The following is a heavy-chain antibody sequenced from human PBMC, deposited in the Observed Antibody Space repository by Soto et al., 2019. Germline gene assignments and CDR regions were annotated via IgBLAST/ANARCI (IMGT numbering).Heavy chain of an antibody. CDR1: GFTFSSYA. CDR2: ISGSGGST. J-gene: IGHJ4*02. CDR3: ARYASSGSRPYGNFDY. V-gene: IGHV3-23*01. Sequence: GGSLRLSCAASGFTFSSYAMSWVRRAPGKGLEWVSAISGSGGSTYYADSVKGRFTISRDNSKNTLYLQMNSLRAEDTAVYYCARYASSGSRPYGNFDYWGQGTLVTVSS. D-gene: IGHD1-26*01.